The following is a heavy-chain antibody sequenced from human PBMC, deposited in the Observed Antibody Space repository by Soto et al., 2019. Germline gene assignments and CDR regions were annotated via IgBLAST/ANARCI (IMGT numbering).Heavy chain of an antibody. D-gene: IGHD1-1*01. CDR1: GYTFTSYG. J-gene: IGHJ4*02. CDR3: ARVRYGDY. Sequence: QVHLVQSGVEVKKPGASVKVSCKASGYTFTSYGITWVRQAPGQGLEWMGWISAHNGNTDYAQKLQGRVIVTRDTSTSTAYMELRNLISYDTAVYYCARVRYGDYWGQGALVTVSS. V-gene: IGHV1-18*01. CDR2: ISAHNGNT.